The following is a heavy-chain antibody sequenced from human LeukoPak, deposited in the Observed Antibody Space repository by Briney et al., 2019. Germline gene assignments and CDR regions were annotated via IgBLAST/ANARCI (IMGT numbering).Heavy chain of an antibody. CDR3: ARESAAGYYFDY. J-gene: IGHJ4*02. CDR2: VYPADSDT. D-gene: IGHD6-13*01. Sequence: GESLKISCKASGYRFTNYWIGWVRQMPGKGLEWMGIVYPADSDTRYSPSFQGQVTISADKSISTAYLQWSGLKASDTAMYYCARESAAGYYFDYWGQGTLVTVSS. V-gene: IGHV5-51*01. CDR1: GYRFTNYW.